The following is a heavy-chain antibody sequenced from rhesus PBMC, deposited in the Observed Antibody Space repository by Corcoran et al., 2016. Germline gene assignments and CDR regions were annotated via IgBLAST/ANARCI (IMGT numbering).Heavy chain of an antibody. CDR1: GGSISSSNW. J-gene: IGHJ4*01. V-gene: IGHV4-93*02. CDR2: INGSGGST. Sequence: QVQLQESGPAVVKPSETLSRTCAVSGGSISSSNWWSWTRQSPGKRLEWIEGINGSGGSTEYNPSRESRVTISIDTSESQFSLRLSSGTAADTAVYYCARHRPCVYGAVGVFDYWGQGVLVTVSS. D-gene: IGHD3-34*01. CDR3: ARHRPCVYGAVGVFDY.